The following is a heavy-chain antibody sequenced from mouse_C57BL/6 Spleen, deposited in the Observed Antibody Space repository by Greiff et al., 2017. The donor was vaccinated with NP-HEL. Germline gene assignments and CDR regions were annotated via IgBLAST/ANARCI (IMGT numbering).Heavy chain of an antibody. V-gene: IGHV8-12*01. Sequence: VKLMESGPGILQSSQTLSLTCSFSGFSLSTSGMGVSWIRQPSGKGLEWLAHIYWDDDKRYNPSLKSRLTISKDTSRNQVFLKITSVDTADTATYYCARSPYYYGSSYDWYFDVWGTGTTVTVSS. CDR3: ARSPYYYGSSYDWYFDV. CDR2: IYWDDDK. CDR1: GFSLSTSGMG. J-gene: IGHJ1*03. D-gene: IGHD1-1*01.